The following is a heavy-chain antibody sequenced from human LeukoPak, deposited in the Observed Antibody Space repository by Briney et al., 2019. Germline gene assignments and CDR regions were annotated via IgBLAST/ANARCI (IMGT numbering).Heavy chain of an antibody. CDR3: ARTDYGDLFDY. V-gene: IGHV4-59*01. CDR2: IYYSGST. J-gene: IGHJ4*02. CDR1: GGSISSYY. Sequence: PSETLSLTCTVSGGSISSYYWSWIRQPPGKGLEWIGYIYYSGSTNYNPSLKSRVTISVDTSKNQFSLKLSSVTAADTAVYYCARTDYGDLFDYWGQGTLVTASS. D-gene: IGHD4-17*01.